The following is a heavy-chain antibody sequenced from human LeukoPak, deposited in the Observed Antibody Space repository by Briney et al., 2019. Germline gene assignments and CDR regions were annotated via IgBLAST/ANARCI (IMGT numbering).Heavy chain of an antibody. CDR1: GYSISSGYY. CDR2: IYHSGST. V-gene: IGHV4-38-2*01. Sequence: SETLSLTCAVSGYSISSGYYWGWIRQPPGKGLEWIGSIYHSGSTYYNPSLKSRVTISVDTSKNQFSLKLSPVTAADTAVYYCARMDSSSSNRAFDIWGQGTMVTVSS. D-gene: IGHD6-6*01. J-gene: IGHJ3*02. CDR3: ARMDSSSSNRAFDI.